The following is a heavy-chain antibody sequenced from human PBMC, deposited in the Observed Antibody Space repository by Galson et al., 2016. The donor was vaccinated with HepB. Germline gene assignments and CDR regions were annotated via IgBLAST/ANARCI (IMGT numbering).Heavy chain of an antibody. V-gene: IGHV5-51*01. J-gene: IGHJ6*02. D-gene: IGHD5-24*01. CDR1: GYNFADYW. CDR2: IYPDDSQT. Sequence: SGAEVKRPGESLKISCQGSGYNFADYWIGWVRQMPGKGLEWMGIIYPDDSQTTYSPSFQGQVTFSADRSINTAYLQWSRLQASDTAMYFCARRREGYYGMDVWGQGTTVIVSS. CDR3: ARRREGYYGMDV.